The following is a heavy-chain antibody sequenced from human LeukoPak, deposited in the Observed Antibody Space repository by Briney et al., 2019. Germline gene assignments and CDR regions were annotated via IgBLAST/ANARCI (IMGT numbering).Heavy chain of an antibody. Sequence: GGSLRLSCAASGITFSSYGMSWVRQAPGKGLEWVSAMSGSGGSTYYADSVKGRFTISRDNSKNTLYPQMNSLRAEDTAVYYCAKDRVGATLYFDYWGQGTLVTVSS. CDR1: GITFSSYG. D-gene: IGHD1-26*01. CDR3: AKDRVGATLYFDY. CDR2: MSGSGGST. J-gene: IGHJ4*02. V-gene: IGHV3-23*01.